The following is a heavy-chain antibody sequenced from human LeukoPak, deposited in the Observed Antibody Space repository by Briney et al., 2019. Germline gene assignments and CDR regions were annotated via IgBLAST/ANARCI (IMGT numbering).Heavy chain of an antibody. V-gene: IGHV4-31*03. CDR2: IYYSGSP. CDR3: ARDRGVKRGYSGYDAAQHYYYCYGMDV. CDR1: GGSISSGGYY. J-gene: IGHJ6*02. D-gene: IGHD5-12*01. Sequence: SETLSLTRTVSGGSISSGGYYWSWIRQHPGKGLEWIGYIYYSGSPSYTQSLKSRVTISVDTSKNQFSLKLSSVTAADTAVYYCARDRGVKRGYSGYDAAQHYYYCYGMDVWGQGTTVTVSS.